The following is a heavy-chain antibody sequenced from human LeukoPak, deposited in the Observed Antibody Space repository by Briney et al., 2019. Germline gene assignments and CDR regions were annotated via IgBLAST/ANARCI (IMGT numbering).Heavy chain of an antibody. J-gene: IGHJ4*02. CDR1: GFTFSKSW. D-gene: IGHD3-10*01. CDR2: IKEDGSAK. CDR3: AKDDDGYY. Sequence: GGSLRLSCAASGFTFSKSWMSWVHQTPEKGLEWVANIKEDGSAKYYVDSVKGRFTISRDNAKSSLYLQMNSLRAEDTAVYYCAKDDDGYYWGQGILVTVSS. V-gene: IGHV3-7*04.